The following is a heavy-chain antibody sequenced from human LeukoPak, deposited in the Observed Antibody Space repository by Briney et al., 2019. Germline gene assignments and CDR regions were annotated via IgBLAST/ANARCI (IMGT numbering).Heavy chain of an antibody. V-gene: IGHV3-13*01. CDR1: GFTFSSYW. Sequence: GGSLRLSCAASGFTFSSYWMSWVRHVIGKGLEWVSAIGIAGDTHYSGSVKGRFTISRENAKNSLYLQMNSLRAGDTAVYYCARDPSGRGMDVWGQGTTVTVSS. D-gene: IGHD6-19*01. J-gene: IGHJ6*02. CDR2: IGIAGDT. CDR3: ARDPSGRGMDV.